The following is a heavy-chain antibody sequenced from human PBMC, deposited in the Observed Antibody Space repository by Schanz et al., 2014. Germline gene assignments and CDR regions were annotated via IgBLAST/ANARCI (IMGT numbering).Heavy chain of an antibody. V-gene: IGHV3-48*04. J-gene: IGHJ4*02. D-gene: IGHD3-10*01. CDR3: ARIGGSVFDY. CDR1: GFGFSSYS. CDR2: ISGSSRTI. Sequence: EVQLVESGGGLIQPGGSLRLSCAASGFGFSSYSMNWVRQAPGKGLEWVSYISGSSRTIYYADSMKGRFTISRDNSKNSLYLQMNSLRAEDTAVYYCARIGGSVFDYWAQGTLVNVSS.